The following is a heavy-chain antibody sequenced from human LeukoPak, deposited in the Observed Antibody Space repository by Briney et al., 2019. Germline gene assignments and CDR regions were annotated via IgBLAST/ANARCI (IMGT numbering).Heavy chain of an antibody. Sequence: PSETLSLTCAVYGGSFSGYYWSWIRQPPGKGLEWIGYIYYSGSTNYNPSLKSRVTISVDTSKNQFSLKLSSVTAADTAVYYCARARAAAGTNWFDPWGQGTLVTVSS. CDR1: GGSFSGYY. CDR3: ARARAAAGTNWFDP. J-gene: IGHJ5*02. CDR2: IYYSGST. V-gene: IGHV4-59*01. D-gene: IGHD6-13*01.